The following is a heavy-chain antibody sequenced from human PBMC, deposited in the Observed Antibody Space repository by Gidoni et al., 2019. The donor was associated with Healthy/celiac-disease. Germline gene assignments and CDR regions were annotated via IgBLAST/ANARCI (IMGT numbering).Heavy chain of an antibody. J-gene: IGHJ4*02. V-gene: IGHV2-26*01. D-gene: IGHD6-19*01. CDR1: GFSLSNARMG. CDR3: ARILAVAGVYYFDY. CDR2: IFSNDEK. Sequence: QVTLKESGPVLVKPTETLTLTCTVSGFSLSNARMGVSWIRQPPGKALEWLAHIFSNDEKSYSTSLKSRITISKDTSKSQVVLTMTNMDPVDTATYYCARILAVAGVYYFDYWGQGTLVTVSS.